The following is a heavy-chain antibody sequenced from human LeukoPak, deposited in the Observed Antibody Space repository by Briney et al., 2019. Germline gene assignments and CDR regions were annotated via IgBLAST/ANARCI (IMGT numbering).Heavy chain of an antibody. Sequence: GGSLRLSCAASGFTFDDYGMHWVRQPPGKGLEWVSLISGDGGSTYYADSVKGRFTISRDSSKNSLYLQMNSLRTEDTALYYCAKDMVGDYYDSSGPIDYWGQGTLVTVSS. D-gene: IGHD3-22*01. V-gene: IGHV3-43*02. CDR1: GFTFDDYG. CDR2: ISGDGGST. J-gene: IGHJ4*02. CDR3: AKDMVGDYYDSSGPIDY.